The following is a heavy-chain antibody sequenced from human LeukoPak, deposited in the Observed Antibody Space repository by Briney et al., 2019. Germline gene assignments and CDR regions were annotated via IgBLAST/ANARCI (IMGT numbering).Heavy chain of an antibody. V-gene: IGHV1-2*02. CDR3: ARGFMVGATDLDY. CDR2: INPNSGGT. J-gene: IGHJ4*02. D-gene: IGHD1-26*01. Sequence: ASVKVSCKASGYTFTGYYMHWVRQAPGQGLEWMGWINPNSGGTNYAQKFQGRVTMTRDTSISTAYMELSRLRSDDTAVYYCARGFMVGATDLDYWGQGTLVTVSS. CDR1: GYTFTGYY.